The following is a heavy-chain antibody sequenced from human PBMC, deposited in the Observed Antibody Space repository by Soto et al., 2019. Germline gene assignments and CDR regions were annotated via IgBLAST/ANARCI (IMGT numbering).Heavy chain of an antibody. CDR3: VHEGDGSGSYPENWFDP. Sequence: QITLKESGPTLVKPTQTLTLTCTFSGFSLGTRGVGVGWIRQPPGKALEWLALIYWDDDKRYSPSLKSRLTIIKDTSKNQVVLTVTNMDPVDTATYYCVHEGDGSGSYPENWFDPWGQGTLVTVSS. D-gene: IGHD3-10*01. CDR1: GFSLGTRGVG. V-gene: IGHV2-5*02. CDR2: IYWDDDK. J-gene: IGHJ5*02.